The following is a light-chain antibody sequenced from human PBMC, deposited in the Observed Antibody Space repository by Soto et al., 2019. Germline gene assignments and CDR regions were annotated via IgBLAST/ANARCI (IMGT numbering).Light chain of an antibody. CDR3: QQRSNWPS. Sequence: IGLTQSPGSLSLSTGERATLSCRASQSVSSYLAWYQQKPGQAPRLLIYDASNRATGIPARFSGSGSGTDFTLTISSLEPEDFAVYYCQQRSNWPSFGHGTRLEIK. CDR1: QSVSSY. V-gene: IGKV3-11*01. J-gene: IGKJ5*01. CDR2: DAS.